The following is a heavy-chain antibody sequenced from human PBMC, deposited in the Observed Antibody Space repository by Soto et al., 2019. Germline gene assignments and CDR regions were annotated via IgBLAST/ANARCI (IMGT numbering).Heavy chain of an antibody. Sequence: KPSETLSLTCTLSGGSINTGGYFWTWIRQHPGKGLEWIGYIASSWSTYYNPSLKRRLTIAADPSVNQFSLRLTSVTAADTAVYYCAREVIAAGGPDGFEILGQGTMVTVSS. CDR3: AREVIAAGGPDGFEI. CDR1: GGSINTGGYF. J-gene: IGHJ3*02. CDR2: IASSWST. V-gene: IGHV4-31*03. D-gene: IGHD6-13*01.